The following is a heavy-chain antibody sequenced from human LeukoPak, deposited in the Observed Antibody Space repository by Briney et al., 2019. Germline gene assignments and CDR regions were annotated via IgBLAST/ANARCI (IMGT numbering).Heavy chain of an antibody. CDR3: AKGGPTGSNYFDF. D-gene: IGHD1-26*01. Sequence: GGSLRLSCAASGLTFSSYAMSWVRQAPGKGLEWVSVISGSGYYSYYADSVKGRFTVSRDNSKTTLYLQMNSLRADDTAVYYCAKGGPTGSNYFDFWGQGTLVTVSS. V-gene: IGHV3-23*01. CDR1: GLTFSSYA. J-gene: IGHJ4*02. CDR2: ISGSGYYS.